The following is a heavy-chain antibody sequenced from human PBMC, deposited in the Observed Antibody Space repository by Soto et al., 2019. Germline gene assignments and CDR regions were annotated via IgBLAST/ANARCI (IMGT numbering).Heavy chain of an antibody. D-gene: IGHD6-13*01. CDR1: GYTFTGYY. Sequence: ASVKVSCKASGYTFTGYYMHWVRQAPGQGLEWMGWINPNSGGTNYAQKFQGWVTMTRDTSISTAYMELSRLRSDDTAVYYCARDPRAYRSSWYLDYWGQGSLVTGSS. V-gene: IGHV1-2*04. CDR2: INPNSGGT. CDR3: ARDPRAYRSSWYLDY. J-gene: IGHJ4*02.